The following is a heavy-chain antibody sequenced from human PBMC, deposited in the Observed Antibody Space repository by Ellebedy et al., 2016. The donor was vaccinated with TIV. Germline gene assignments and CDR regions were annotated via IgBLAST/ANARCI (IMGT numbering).Heavy chain of an antibody. CDR1: GFSFSAWY. Sequence: GESLKISCAASGFSFSAWYIDWLRQAPGRGLEWVGRIKNKADSYNTHYAASVKGRFTISRDNSKNSLYLQMDGLNTEDTAVYYCARDNWGSYDYWGQGTLVTVSS. J-gene: IGHJ4*02. V-gene: IGHV3-72*01. CDR3: ARDNWGSYDY. D-gene: IGHD3-16*01. CDR2: IKNKADSYNT.